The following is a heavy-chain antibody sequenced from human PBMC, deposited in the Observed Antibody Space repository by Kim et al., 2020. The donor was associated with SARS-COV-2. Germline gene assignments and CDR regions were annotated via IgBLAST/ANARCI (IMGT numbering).Heavy chain of an antibody. V-gene: IGHV3-48*03. J-gene: IGHJ6*03. D-gene: IGHD1-1*01. CDR1: GFTFSSYE. Sequence: GGSLRLSCAASGFTFSSYEMNWVRQAPGKGLEWVSYISSSGSTIYYADSVKGRFTISRDNAKNSLYLQMNSLRAEDTAVYYCASFALERKVEYYYYYMDVWGKGTTVTVSS. CDR3: ASFALERKVEYYYYYMDV. CDR2: ISSSGSTI.